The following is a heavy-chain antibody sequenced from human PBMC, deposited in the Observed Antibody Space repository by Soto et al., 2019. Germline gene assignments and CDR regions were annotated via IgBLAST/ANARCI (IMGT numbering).Heavy chain of an antibody. CDR3: AREWSYCGGDCYSGTRPPALDY. CDR2: INPNSGGT. D-gene: IGHD2-21*02. Sequence: ASVKVSCKASGYTFTGYYMHWVRQAPGQGLEWMGWINPNSGGTNYAQKFQGWVTMTRDTSISTAYMELSRLRSDDTAVYYCAREWSYCGGDCYSGTRPPALDYWGQGTLVTVSS. J-gene: IGHJ4*02. V-gene: IGHV1-2*04. CDR1: GYTFTGYY.